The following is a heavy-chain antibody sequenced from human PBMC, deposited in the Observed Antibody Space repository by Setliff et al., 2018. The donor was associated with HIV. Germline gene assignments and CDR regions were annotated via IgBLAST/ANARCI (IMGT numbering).Heavy chain of an antibody. CDR3: ARNQGDSSGWYAGDY. CDR1: GYTFTSQS. D-gene: IGHD6-19*01. V-gene: IGHV1-46*01. CDR2: INPSGGST. Sequence: ASVKVSCKASGYTFTSQSIHWVRQAPGQGFEWMGVINPSGGSTGYAEKFQGRVTMTRDTSTSTVYMDLRNLRSEDAAVYYCARNQGDSSGWYAGDYWGHGTLVTVSS. J-gene: IGHJ4*01.